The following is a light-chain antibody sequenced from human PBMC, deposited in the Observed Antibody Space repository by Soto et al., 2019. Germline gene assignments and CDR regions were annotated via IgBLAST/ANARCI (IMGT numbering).Light chain of an antibody. Sequence: QSVLTQPASVSGSPGQSITISCIGTSSDVGGYNFVSWYQQHPGKAPTLMIYEVNNRPSGISNRFSGSKSGNTASLTISGLQAEDEADYYCSSYTSRNTLVIFGGGTKLTVL. CDR2: EVN. J-gene: IGLJ2*01. CDR3: SSYTSRNTLVI. V-gene: IGLV2-14*01. CDR1: SSDVGGYNF.